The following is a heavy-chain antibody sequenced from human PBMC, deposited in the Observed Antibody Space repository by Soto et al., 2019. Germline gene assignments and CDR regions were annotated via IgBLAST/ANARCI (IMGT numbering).Heavy chain of an antibody. V-gene: IGHV3-33*01. CDR3: ARDRVGAVAVSPFDY. D-gene: IGHD6-19*01. Sequence: QVQLVESGGGVVQPGRSLRLSCAASGFTFNLYGMHWVRQAPGKGLEWVAVIWYDGSHKNYADSVKGRFTISRDNSKNTLYMQMISLRADDTAVYYCARDRVGAVAVSPFDYWGQGTLVTVSS. CDR1: GFTFNLYG. J-gene: IGHJ4*02. CDR2: IWYDGSHK.